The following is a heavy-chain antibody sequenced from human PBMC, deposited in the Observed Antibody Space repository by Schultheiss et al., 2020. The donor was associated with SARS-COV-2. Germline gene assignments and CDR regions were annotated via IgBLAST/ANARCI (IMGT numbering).Heavy chain of an antibody. CDR2: ISSSSSYI. D-gene: IGHD2-2*02. J-gene: IGHJ5*02. V-gene: IGHV3-21*01. CDR3: ARDHDIVVVPAAIGGWFDP. Sequence: GESLKISCAASGFTFSSYSMNWVRQAPGKGLEWVSSISSSSSYIYYADSVKGRFTISRDNAKNSLYLQMNSLRAEDTAVYYCARDHDIVVVPAAIGGWFDPWGQGTLVTVSS. CDR1: GFTFSSYS.